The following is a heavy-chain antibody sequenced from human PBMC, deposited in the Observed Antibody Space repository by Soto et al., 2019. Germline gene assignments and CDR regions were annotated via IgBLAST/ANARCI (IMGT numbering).Heavy chain of an antibody. CDR1: GYTFTTFW. V-gene: IGHV5-10-1*01. D-gene: IGHD2-2*01. J-gene: IGHJ5*02. CDR3: ARLYCTTSTCDSWFDP. Sequence: GESLKISCTGFGYTFTTFWISWVRQMPGKGLEWMGRIDPRDSYVNYSPSFQGHVTISVDKSISTAYLQWGSLKASDTAMYYCARLYCTTSTCDSWFDPWGQGXLVTVYS. CDR2: IDPRDSYV.